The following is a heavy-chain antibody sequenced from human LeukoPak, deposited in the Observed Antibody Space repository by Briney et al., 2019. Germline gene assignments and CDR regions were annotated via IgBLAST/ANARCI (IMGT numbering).Heavy chain of an antibody. CDR1: GFTFTSYA. D-gene: IGHD3-3*01. CDR2: ISGSGGSP. J-gene: IGHJ4*02. Sequence: GGSLRLSCAASGFTFTSYAMTWVRQAPGKGLEWVSAISGSGGSPYYADSVKGRFTISRDNSKNTMYLQMNSLRAEDTAVYYCARSPYYDFWFDYWGQGTLVTVSS. V-gene: IGHV3-23*01. CDR3: ARSPYYDFWFDY.